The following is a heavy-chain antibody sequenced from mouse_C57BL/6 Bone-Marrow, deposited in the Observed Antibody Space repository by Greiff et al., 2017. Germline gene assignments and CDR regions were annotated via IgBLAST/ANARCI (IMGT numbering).Heavy chain of an antibody. CDR3: ERGYDYDDAMNY. Sequence: VQLMQSGPELVKPGASVKISCKASGYSFTDYNMNWVKQSNGKSLEWIGVINPNYGTTSYNQKFKGKDTLTVDQSSSTAYMQLNSLTSEDSAVYYSERGYDYDDAMNYWGRGTSVTVSS. CDR1: GYSFTDYN. CDR2: INPNYGTT. V-gene: IGHV1-39*01. D-gene: IGHD2-4*01. J-gene: IGHJ4*01.